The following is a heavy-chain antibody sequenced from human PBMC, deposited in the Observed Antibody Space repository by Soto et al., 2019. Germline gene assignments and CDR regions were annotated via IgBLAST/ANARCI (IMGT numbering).Heavy chain of an antibody. D-gene: IGHD6-19*01. V-gene: IGHV1-18*01. CDR2: ISAYNGNT. CDR1: GYTFTSYG. J-gene: IGHJ6*03. Sequence: ASVKVSCKASGYTFTSYGISWVRQAPGQGLEWMGWISAYNGNTDYAQKLQGRVTMTRNTSISTAYMELSSLRSDDTAVYYCARGRGTGIAVAGSYYYYMDVWGKGTTVTVSS. CDR3: ARGRGTGIAVAGSYYYYMDV.